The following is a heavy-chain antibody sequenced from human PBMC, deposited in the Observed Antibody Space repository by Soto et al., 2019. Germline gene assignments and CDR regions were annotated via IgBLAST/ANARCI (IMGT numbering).Heavy chain of an antibody. CDR2: ISGSGGST. Sequence: GGSLRLSCAASGFTFSNYWMHWVRQAPGKGLEWVSAISGSGGSTYYADSVKGRFTISRYNSKNTLYLQMNSLRAEDTAVYYCARTREYYDFWSGSYGMDVWGQGTTVTVSS. J-gene: IGHJ6*02. D-gene: IGHD3-3*01. CDR3: ARTREYYDFWSGSYGMDV. V-gene: IGHV3-23*01. CDR1: GFTFSNYW.